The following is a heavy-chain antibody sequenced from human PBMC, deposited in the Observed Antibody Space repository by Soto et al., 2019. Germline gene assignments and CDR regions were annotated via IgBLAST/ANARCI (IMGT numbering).Heavy chain of an antibody. CDR2: ISYDGSNK. CDR3: ESDCSIHTWYRQSGIHF. V-gene: IGHV3-30-3*01. Sequence: GGSLRLSCAASGFSLNSYAMHWVRQAPGKGLEWVAVISYDGSNKFYGDSVKGRFTISRDNSKNTVYLQMDSLRTEDTAVYYCESDCSIHTWYRQSGIHFSGQGTTLTGSS. CDR1: GFSLNSYA. J-gene: IGHJ6*02. D-gene: IGHD1-26*01.